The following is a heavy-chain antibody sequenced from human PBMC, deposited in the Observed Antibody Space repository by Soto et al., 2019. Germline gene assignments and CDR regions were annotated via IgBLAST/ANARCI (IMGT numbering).Heavy chain of an antibody. CDR1: GYTFTSYD. D-gene: IGHD6-13*01. CDR2: MNPNSGNT. V-gene: IGHV1-8*01. J-gene: IGHJ5*02. CDR3: ARVAAAAGANWFDP. Sequence: ASVKVSCKASGYTFTSYDINWVRQATGQGLGWMGWMNPNSGNTGYAQKFQGRVTMTRNTSISTAYMELSSLRSEDTAVYYCARVAAAAGANWFDPWGQGTLVTVSS.